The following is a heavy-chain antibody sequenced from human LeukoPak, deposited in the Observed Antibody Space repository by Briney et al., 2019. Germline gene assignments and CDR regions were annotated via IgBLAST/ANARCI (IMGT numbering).Heavy chain of an antibody. J-gene: IGHJ4*02. CDR3: AKIKTVVVAAPADY. Sequence: GGSLRLSCAASGFTFSSYAMSWVRQAPGKVLEWVSAISGSGGSTYYADSVKGRFTISRDNSKNTLYLQMNSLRAEDTAVYYCAKIKTVVVAAPADYWGQGTLVTVSS. V-gene: IGHV3-23*01. CDR2: ISGSGGST. CDR1: GFTFSSYA. D-gene: IGHD2-15*01.